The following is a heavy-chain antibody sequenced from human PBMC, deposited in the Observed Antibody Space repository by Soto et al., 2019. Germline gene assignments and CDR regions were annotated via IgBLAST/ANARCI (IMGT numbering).Heavy chain of an antibody. CDR1: GGTFSSYA. V-gene: IGHV1-69*12. CDR3: ARVQVGYCSGGSCYSDY. CDR2: IIPIFGTA. J-gene: IGHJ4*02. Sequence: QVQLVQSGAEVKKPGSSVKVSCKASGGTFSSYAISWVRQAPGQGLEWMGGIIPIFGTANYAQKFQGRVTMTEDESTRTAYRGRGSLRSEDTAVYYCARVQVGYCSGGSCYSDYWGQGTLVTVSS. D-gene: IGHD2-15*01.